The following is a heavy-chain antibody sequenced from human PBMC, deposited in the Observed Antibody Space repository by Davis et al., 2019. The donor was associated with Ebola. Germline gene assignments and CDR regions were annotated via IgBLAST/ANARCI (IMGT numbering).Heavy chain of an antibody. CDR3: AKDFEGDGSFRAY. D-gene: IGHD3-9*01. CDR2: ISGSGGGT. CDR1: GFTFTSFR. V-gene: IGHV3-23*01. J-gene: IGHJ4*02. Sequence: PGGSLRLSCTGSGFTFTSFRMNWVRQAPGKGLEWVSGISGSGGGTKYADFVKGRFAISRDNSKNTLYLQMNSLRAEDTAVYYCAKDFEGDGSFRAYWGQGTLVTVSS.